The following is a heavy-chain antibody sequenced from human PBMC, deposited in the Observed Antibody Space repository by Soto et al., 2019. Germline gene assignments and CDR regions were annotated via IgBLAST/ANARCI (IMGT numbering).Heavy chain of an antibody. CDR2: ISSSSSTI. Sequence: EVQLVESGGGLVQPGGSLRLSCAASGFTFSSYSMNWVRKAPGKGLEWVSYISSSSSTIYYADSVKGRFTISRDNAKNSLYLQMNSLRAEDTDVYYCARDPVVVAATAYGYFDYWGQGTLVTVSS. D-gene: IGHD2-15*01. CDR1: GFTFSSYS. CDR3: ARDPVVVAATAYGYFDY. V-gene: IGHV3-48*01. J-gene: IGHJ4*02.